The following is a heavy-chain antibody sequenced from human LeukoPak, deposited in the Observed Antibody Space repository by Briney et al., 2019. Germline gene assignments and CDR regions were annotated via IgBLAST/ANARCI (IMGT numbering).Heavy chain of an antibody. D-gene: IGHD6-19*01. Sequence: ASVTVSFKVSGYALPELSMHWVRQAPGEGLEWMGGFDHEEGERMYAQKFQGRVSVTEDTSTDSVYMELRRLRVEDTAVYYCGAGGPGGLPVDGAGAQVFWGQGTLVTVSS. CDR2: FDHEEGER. CDR1: GYALPELS. CDR3: GAGGPGGLPVDGAGAQVF. V-gene: IGHV1-24*01. J-gene: IGHJ4*02.